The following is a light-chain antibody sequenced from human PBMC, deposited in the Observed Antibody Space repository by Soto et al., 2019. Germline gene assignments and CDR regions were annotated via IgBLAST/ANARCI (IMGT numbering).Light chain of an antibody. J-gene: IGKJ2*01. CDR3: QQYNSFSPLS. Sequence: DIQMTQSPSTLSASVRDRVTITCRASQSIDNWLAWYQQKPGKAPKLLIYKASNLESGVPSRFSGSGSGTEFTLTISRLQPDDFATYYCQQYNSFSPLSFGQGTKLEIK. CDR2: KAS. V-gene: IGKV1-5*03. CDR1: QSIDNW.